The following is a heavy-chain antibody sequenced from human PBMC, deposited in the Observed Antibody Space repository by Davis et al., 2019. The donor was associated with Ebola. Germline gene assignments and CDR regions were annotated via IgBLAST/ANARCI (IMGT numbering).Heavy chain of an antibody. CDR2: INHSGGT. D-gene: IGHD5-12*01. CDR1: GGSFSGYY. J-gene: IGHJ6*02. V-gene: IGHV4-34*01. Sequence: PSETLSLTCAVYGGSFSGYYWSWIRQPPGKGLEWIGEINHSGGTNYSPSLKSRVTLSVDTSKKQFSLKVNYVTAADTAVYFCARQRLEVDIVGTHYYYGMDVWGRGTTVTVSS. CDR3: ARQRLEVDIVGTHYYYGMDV.